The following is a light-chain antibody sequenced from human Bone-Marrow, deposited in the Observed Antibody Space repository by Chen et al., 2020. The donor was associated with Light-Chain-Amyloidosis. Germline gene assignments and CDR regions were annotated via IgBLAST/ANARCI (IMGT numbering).Light chain of an antibody. V-gene: IGKV3-20*01. CDR3: QQYANSPIT. J-gene: IGKJ5*01. CDR2: RAS. CDR1: QSVGNNF. Sequence: EIAFTQSPGTLSVSPGERTTLFCRASQSVGNNFLAWYQQKPGQSPRLLIYRASARATGTPDRFSGSGSGTDFTLTVTRLEPDDSAVYYCQQYANSPITVGQGTRLEIK.